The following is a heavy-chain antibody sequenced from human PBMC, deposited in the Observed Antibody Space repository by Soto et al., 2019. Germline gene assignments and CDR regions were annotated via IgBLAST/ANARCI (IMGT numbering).Heavy chain of an antibody. CDR1: GDSVSSNSAA. V-gene: IGHV6-1*01. J-gene: IGHJ4*02. D-gene: IGHD1-26*01. CDR3: VRDVGGGELLDY. Sequence: SQTLSLTCAISGDSVSSNSAAWNWIRQSPSRGLEWLGRTYFRSKWYKDYAISVKSRITINPDTSKNQFSLQLNSVTPEDTAVYYCVRDVGGGELLDYWGQGTLVTAPQ. CDR2: TYFRSKWYK.